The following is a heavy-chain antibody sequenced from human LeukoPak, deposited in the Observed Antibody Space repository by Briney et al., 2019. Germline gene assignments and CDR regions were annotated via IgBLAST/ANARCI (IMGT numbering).Heavy chain of an antibody. J-gene: IGHJ4*01. V-gene: IGHV3-74*01. Sequence: GSLRLSCTASEFTLRNYWMHWVRQVPGKRLVWVSRISGDGSVTNYADSVQGRFTISRDNAKNILYLQINSLRSEDTAVYYCARYSSSSGGASYYLDYWGHGTLVTASS. CDR1: EFTLRNYW. D-gene: IGHD6-6*01. CDR3: ARYSSSSGGASYYLDY. CDR2: ISGDGSVT.